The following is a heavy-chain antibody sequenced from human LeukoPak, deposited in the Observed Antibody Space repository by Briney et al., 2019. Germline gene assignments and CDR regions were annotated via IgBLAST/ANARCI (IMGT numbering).Heavy chain of an antibody. D-gene: IGHD6-19*01. CDR3: AKDPDSSGWYKLDY. V-gene: IGHV3-30*18. CDR1: GFTFSSYG. Sequence: GGSLRLSCAASGFTFSSYGMHWVRQAPGKGLEWVAVISYDGSNKYYADSVKGRFTIFRDNSKNTLYLQMNSLRAEDTAVYYCAKDPDSSGWYKLDYWGQGTLVTVSS. CDR2: ISYDGSNK. J-gene: IGHJ4*02.